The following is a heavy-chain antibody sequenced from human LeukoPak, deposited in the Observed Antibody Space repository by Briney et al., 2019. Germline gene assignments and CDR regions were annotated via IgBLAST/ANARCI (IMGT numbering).Heavy chain of an antibody. Sequence: GGSLRLSCGASGFVFYDYDMHWVRQAPGKGLEWVAFIRSDGYHTYYTDSVKGRFIITRDNFKNTLYLQMNRLRLEDMAVYYCAKPSGSGVDYWGRGTRVTVSS. V-gene: IGHV3-30*02. D-gene: IGHD1-26*01. CDR3: AKPSGSGVDY. J-gene: IGHJ4*02. CDR2: IRSDGYHT. CDR1: GFVFYDYD.